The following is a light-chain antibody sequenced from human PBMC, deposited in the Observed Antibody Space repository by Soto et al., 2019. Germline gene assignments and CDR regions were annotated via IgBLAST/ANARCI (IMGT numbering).Light chain of an antibody. V-gene: IGKV1-9*01. J-gene: IGKJ5*01. CDR3: QQYSHLIT. CDR2: AAS. Sequence: QLTQSRSFLSASAGRRFTITCRASQGISSFLAWYQQKPGRAPKLLIYAASTLQSGVPSRFSGSGSGTDFTFTISSLQPEDIATYYCQQYSHLITFGQGTRLEIK. CDR1: QGISSF.